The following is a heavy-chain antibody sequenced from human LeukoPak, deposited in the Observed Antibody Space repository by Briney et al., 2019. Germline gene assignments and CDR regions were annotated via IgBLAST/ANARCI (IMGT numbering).Heavy chain of an antibody. V-gene: IGHV1-18*01. CDR2: ISVYNGNT. CDR1: GYTFTSYG. CDR3: ARAGYCSSTSCYGNRAYDP. D-gene: IGHD2-2*01. J-gene: IGHJ5*02. Sequence: ASVKVSXKASGYTFTSYGISWVRQAPGQGLEWMGWISVYNGNTNYVQKFQGRVTMTTDTSTSTAYMELRSLRSDDTAVYYCARAGYCSSTSCYGNRAYDPWGQGTLVTVSS.